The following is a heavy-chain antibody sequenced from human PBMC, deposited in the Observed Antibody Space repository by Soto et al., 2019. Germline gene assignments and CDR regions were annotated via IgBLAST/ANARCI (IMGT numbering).Heavy chain of an antibody. CDR2: INDGGST. J-gene: IGHJ4*02. CDR1: GDSISSNNYY. Sequence: SETLSLTCTVSGDSISSNNYYWGWIRQPPGKGLEWIVSINDGGSTYYNPSLKRRVTISVDTSKKQFSLKLTSVTAADMGVYYFARQHYYDSSGYYAWNWGKGTLVTASS. D-gene: IGHD3-22*01. CDR3: ARQHYYDSSGYYAWN. V-gene: IGHV4-39*01.